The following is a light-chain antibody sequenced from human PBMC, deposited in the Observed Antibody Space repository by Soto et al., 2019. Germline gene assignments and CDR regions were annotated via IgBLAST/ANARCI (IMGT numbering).Light chain of an antibody. J-gene: IGLJ1*01. V-gene: IGLV2-14*01. Sequence: QSALTQPASVSGSPGQSITISCTGTSSDVGGYNYVSWYQQHPGKAPKLMIYDVSNRPSGVSNRFSGSKSGNTASLTISGLQAEDVADYYCSSYTSSSILYVFGTGTKLTVL. CDR1: SSDVGGYNY. CDR3: SSYTSSSILYV. CDR2: DVS.